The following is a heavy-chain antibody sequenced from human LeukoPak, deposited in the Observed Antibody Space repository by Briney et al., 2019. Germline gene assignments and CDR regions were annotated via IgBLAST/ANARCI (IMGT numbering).Heavy chain of an antibody. CDR1: GFTFEDYA. CDR3: AKAIREYYYGSAKEYYYMDV. CDR2: ISWYGGST. D-gene: IGHD3-10*01. V-gene: IGHV3-43D*03. Sequence: GGPLRLSCAASGFTFEDYAMHWLRQAPGKGLEGVSLISWYGGSTFYADSVKGRFTISRDNTKNSLYLQMNSLRAEDTALYYCAKAIREYYYGSAKEYYYMDVWGKGTTVTVSS. J-gene: IGHJ6*03.